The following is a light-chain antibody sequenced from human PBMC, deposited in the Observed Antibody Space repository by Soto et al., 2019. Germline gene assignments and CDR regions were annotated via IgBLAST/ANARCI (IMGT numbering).Light chain of an antibody. J-gene: IGKJ4*01. CDR2: AAS. V-gene: IGKV1-33*01. CDR1: QSISSY. CDR3: QQYDNLPLT. Sequence: DIQMTQSPSSLSASVGDRVTITCRASQSISSYLNWYQQKPGKAPKLLIYAASSLQSGVPSRFSGSGSGTDFTFTISSLQPEDIATYYCQQYDNLPLTFGGGTKLDIK.